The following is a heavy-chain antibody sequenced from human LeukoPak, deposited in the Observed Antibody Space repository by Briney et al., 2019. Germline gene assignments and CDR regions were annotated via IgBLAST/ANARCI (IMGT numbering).Heavy chain of an antibody. CDR1: GFTFGSYS. J-gene: IGHJ4*02. D-gene: IGHD4-23*01. CDR3: ARVAAGYSVNYFDY. Sequence: GGSLRLSCAASGFTFGSYSMNWVRQAPGKGLEWVSYISSGSSTIYYAGSVKGRFTLSRDNAKNSLYLQMNSLRDEDTAVYYCARVAAGYSVNYFDYWGQGTLVTVSS. CDR2: ISSGSSTI. V-gene: IGHV3-48*02.